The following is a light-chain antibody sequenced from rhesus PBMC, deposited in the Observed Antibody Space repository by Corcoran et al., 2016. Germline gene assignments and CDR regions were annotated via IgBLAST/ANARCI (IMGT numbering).Light chain of an antibody. CDR2: EAC. CDR3: QHYYSTPYS. Sequence: DIQMTQSPSSLSASVGDRVTITCRASQGITNDLAWYQQKPGETPKLLIYEACSLQSGIPSRFSGSGSGTDFPLTISSLQSEDFATYYFQHYYSTPYSFGQGTKVEIK. V-gene: IGKV1-25*01. J-gene: IGKJ2*01. CDR1: QGITND.